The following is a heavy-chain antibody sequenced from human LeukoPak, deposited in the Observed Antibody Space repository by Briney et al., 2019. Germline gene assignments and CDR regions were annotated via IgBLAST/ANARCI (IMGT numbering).Heavy chain of an antibody. CDR1: GGTFSSYA. D-gene: IGHD5-18*01. CDR3: ARDGTAMVPY. Sequence: SVKVSCKASGGTFSSYAISWVRQAPGQGLEWMGRIIPIFGIANYAQKFQGRVTITADKSASTAYMELSSLRSEGTAVYYCARDGTAMVPYWGQGTLVTVSS. CDR2: IIPIFGIA. J-gene: IGHJ4*02. V-gene: IGHV1-69*04.